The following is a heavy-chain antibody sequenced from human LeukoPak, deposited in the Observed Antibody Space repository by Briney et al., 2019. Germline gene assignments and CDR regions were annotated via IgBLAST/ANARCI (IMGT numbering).Heavy chain of an antibody. V-gene: IGHV4-39*01. Sequence: PSETLSLTCSVSGGYISTSNYYWGWIRQPPGKGLEWIGTIYYSGSTYYNPSLKSRVTISVDTSKNQFSLKLSSVTAADTAVYYCASTTVTSRSVWYFDLWGRGTLVTVSS. CDR2: IYYSGST. D-gene: IGHD4-17*01. CDR3: ASTTVTSRSVWYFDL. CDR1: GGYISTSNYY. J-gene: IGHJ2*01.